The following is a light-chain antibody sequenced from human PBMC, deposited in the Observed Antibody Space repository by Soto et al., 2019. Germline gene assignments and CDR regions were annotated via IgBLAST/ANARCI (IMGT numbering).Light chain of an antibody. V-gene: IGKV1-39*01. Sequence: DIQMTQSPSSLSESVGDEVTLTCRASQTIMTYLNWYQLKPGKPPRLLIYAASSLQSGVPSRFSGSGSGTDFTLTISSLQPEDFATYYCQQSYSTPWTFGQGTKVDIK. CDR1: QTIMTY. CDR2: AAS. CDR3: QQSYSTPWT. J-gene: IGKJ1*01.